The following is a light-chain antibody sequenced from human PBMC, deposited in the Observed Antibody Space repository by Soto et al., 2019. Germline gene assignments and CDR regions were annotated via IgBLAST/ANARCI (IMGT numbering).Light chain of an antibody. CDR1: QHVSSN. CDR2: RAS. CDR3: QQYNNWPYT. V-gene: IGKV3-15*01. Sequence: EIVMTQSPATLSVSPGGSATLSCRASQHVSSNFAWYRQKPGQAPTLLIYRASTRATGIPARCSGRGSGTEFTRTSSILHAEDFAYYYCQQYNNWPYTFGQGTKLEIK. J-gene: IGKJ2*01.